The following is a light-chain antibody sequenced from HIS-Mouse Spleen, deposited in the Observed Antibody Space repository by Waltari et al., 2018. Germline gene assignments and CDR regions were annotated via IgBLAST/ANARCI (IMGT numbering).Light chain of an antibody. CDR2: RNN. V-gene: IGLV1-47*01. J-gene: IGLJ3*02. CDR1: SSHIAINH. CDR3: AAWDDSLSGPV. Sequence: QSVLTQPSSASGTPGHRVTISCSGISSHIAINHLYWYQQLPGTAPKLLIYRNNQRPSGVPDRFSGSKSGTSASLAISGLRSEDEADYYCAAWDDSLSGPVFGGGTKLTVL.